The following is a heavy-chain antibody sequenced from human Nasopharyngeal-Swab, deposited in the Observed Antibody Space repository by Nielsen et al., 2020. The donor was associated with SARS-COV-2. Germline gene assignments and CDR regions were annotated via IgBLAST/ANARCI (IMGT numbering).Heavy chain of an antibody. J-gene: IGHJ5*02. CDR3: ARDYYGSEKGWFDP. V-gene: IGHV3-33*01. CDR2: IWYDGSNK. Sequence: WIRQPPGKGLEWVAVIWYDGSNKYYADSVKGRFTISRDNSKNTLYLQMNSLRAEDTAVYYCARDYYGSEKGWFDPWGQGTLVTVSS. D-gene: IGHD3-10*01.